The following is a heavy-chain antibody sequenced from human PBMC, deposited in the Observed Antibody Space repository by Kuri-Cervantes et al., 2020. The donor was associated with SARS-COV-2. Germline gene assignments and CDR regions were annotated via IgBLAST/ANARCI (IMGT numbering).Heavy chain of an antibody. Sequence: GESLKXXXAASXXTXSSXYMSWVRXAPGKGXEWXXVIYXXXSTYYADXXXGRFXXSRDNSKXTLYLQXXSLRAXXTAXXXCASSXSPXXXYGMDVWGQGTTVTVSS. CDR1: XXTXSSXY. V-gene: IGHV3-66*01. CDR2: IYXXXST. J-gene: IGHJ6*02. D-gene: IGHD1-26*01. CDR3: ASSXSPXXXYGMDV.